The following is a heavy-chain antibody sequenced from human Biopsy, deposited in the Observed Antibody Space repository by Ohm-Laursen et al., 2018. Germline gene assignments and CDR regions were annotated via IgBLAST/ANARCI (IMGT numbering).Heavy chain of an antibody. V-gene: IGHV4-59*12. CDR1: GESFNGYY. CDR2: IYYSGRT. Sequence: PGTLSLTCTVYGESFNGYYWSWVRQPPGRGLEWIGYIYYSGRTNYNPSLKSRVTISVDTSRNQFSLKVRSVTAADTAVYYCARDRDRRGWFDPWGQGTLVTVSS. J-gene: IGHJ5*02. D-gene: IGHD1-14*01. CDR3: ARDRDRRGWFDP.